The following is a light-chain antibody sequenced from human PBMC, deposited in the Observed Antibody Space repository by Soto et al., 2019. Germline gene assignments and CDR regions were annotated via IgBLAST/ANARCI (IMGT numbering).Light chain of an antibody. V-gene: IGKV3-11*01. CDR1: QSVNRH. J-gene: IGKJ5*01. CDR3: QQRNDWRRGT. Sequence: EIVLTQSPATPSLSPGETATLSCRASQSVNRHLAWYQQKPGQAPRLLIYDGATRVTGVPARFSGSGSGTDFTLTISSLEPEDFAVYYCQQRNDWRRGTFGQGTRLETK. CDR2: DGA.